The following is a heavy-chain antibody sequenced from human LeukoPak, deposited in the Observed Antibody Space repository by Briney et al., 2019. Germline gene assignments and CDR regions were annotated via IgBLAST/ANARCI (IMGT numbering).Heavy chain of an antibody. Sequence: GGSLRLSCAASGFTFSSYSMNWVRQAPGKGLEWVSSISSSSSYIYYAESLKGRFTISRDNSKNTLYLQMNSLRADDTAVYYCARDVRNYYDRSGYYSALAYWGQGTLVTVSS. CDR3: ARDVRNYYDRSGYYSALAY. V-gene: IGHV3-21*01. CDR1: GFTFSSYS. D-gene: IGHD3-22*01. J-gene: IGHJ4*02. CDR2: ISSSSSYI.